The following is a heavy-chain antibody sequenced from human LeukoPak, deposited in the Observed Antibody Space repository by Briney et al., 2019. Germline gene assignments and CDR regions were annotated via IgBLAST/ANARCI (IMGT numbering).Heavy chain of an antibody. CDR2: ISWNSGSI. V-gene: IGHV3-9*01. CDR3: ANTRSRSWYWGYMDV. Sequence: PGGSLRLSCAASGFTFDDYAMHWVRQAPGKGLEWVSGISWNSGSIGYADSVKGRFTISRDNAKNSLYLQMNSLRAEDTALYYCANTRSRSWYWGYMDVWGKGTTVTVSS. CDR1: GFTFDDYA. J-gene: IGHJ6*03. D-gene: IGHD6-13*01.